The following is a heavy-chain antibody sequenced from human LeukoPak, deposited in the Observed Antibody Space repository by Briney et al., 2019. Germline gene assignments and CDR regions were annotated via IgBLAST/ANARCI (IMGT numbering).Heavy chain of an antibody. CDR1: GFTFSSYG. V-gene: IGHV3-30*03. CDR3: SRESIGVGGTLDAFDI. Sequence: GRSLRLSCAASGFTFSSYGMHWVRQAPGKGLEWVAVISYDGSNKYYVDSVKGRFTIARDNSMNTLYLQMNSLRAEDTAVYYRSRESIGVGGTLDAFDIWGQGTMVTVSS. J-gene: IGHJ3*02. D-gene: IGHD6-19*01. CDR2: ISYDGSNK.